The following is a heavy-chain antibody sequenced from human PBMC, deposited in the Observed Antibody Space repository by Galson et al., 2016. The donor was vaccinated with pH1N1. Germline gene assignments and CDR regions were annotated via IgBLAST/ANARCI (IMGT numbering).Heavy chain of an antibody. CDR2: IYHSGST. V-gene: IGHV4-31*03. CDR3: ARRFFELLEAIPTDAFDV. CDR1: GASVTSGHSY. D-gene: IGHD3-3*01. Sequence: TLSLTCTVSGASVTSGHSYWTWIRQHPGKGLEWIGYIYHSGSTSYNPSLKSRLTVSLDTSKNQFSLRLSSVSAADTAVYYCARRFFELLEAIPTDAFDVWGPGTLVTVSS. J-gene: IGHJ3*01.